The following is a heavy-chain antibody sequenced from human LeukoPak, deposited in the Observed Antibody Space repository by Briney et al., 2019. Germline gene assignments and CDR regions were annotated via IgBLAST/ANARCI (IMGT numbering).Heavy chain of an antibody. J-gene: IGHJ4*02. CDR2: IVPIFDTP. CDR1: GGTFRDFA. Sequence: ASVKVSCKASGGTFRDFAVSWVRQAPGQGLEWMGGIVPIFDTPNYAQRFEDRVTITTDEATNTAYMELSGLRSEDTAVYYCASDIYGSQPSDYWGQGTLVIVSS. V-gene: IGHV1-69*05. D-gene: IGHD3-10*01. CDR3: ASDIYGSQPSDY.